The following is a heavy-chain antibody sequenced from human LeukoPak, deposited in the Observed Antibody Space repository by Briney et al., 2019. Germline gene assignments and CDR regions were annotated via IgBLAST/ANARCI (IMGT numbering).Heavy chain of an antibody. CDR2: INHSGST. CDR3: ARAGLGDYYDYSA. V-gene: IGHV4-34*01. CDR1: GGSFSGYY. J-gene: IGHJ5*02. Sequence: SETLSLTCAVYGGSFSGYYWSWNRQPPGKGLEWIGEINHSGSTNYNPSLKSRVTISVDTSKNQFSLKLSSVTAADTAVYYCARAGLGDYYDYSAWGQGTLVTVSS. D-gene: IGHD3-22*01.